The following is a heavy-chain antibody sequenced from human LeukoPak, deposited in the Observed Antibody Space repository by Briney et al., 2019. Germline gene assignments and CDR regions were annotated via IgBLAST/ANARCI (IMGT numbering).Heavy chain of an antibody. CDR3: AAQRGIVVISGTDDY. V-gene: IGHV3-53*01. D-gene: IGHD3-22*01. CDR1: GFIVSSNY. CDR2: IYSGDIT. J-gene: IGHJ4*02. Sequence: GGSLRLSCAASGFIVSSNYMSWVRQAPGKGLEWVSVIYSGDITYYADSVKGRFTISRDSSKNTLYLQMNSLRAEDTAVYYCAAQRGIVVISGTDDYWGQGTLVTVSS.